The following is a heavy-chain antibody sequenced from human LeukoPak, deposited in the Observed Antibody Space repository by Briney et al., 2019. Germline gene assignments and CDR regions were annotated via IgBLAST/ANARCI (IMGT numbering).Heavy chain of an antibody. D-gene: IGHD3-22*01. CDR2: ISAYNGDT. CDR1: GYTFTNYG. Sequence: ASVKVSCKASGYTFTNYGISWVRQAPGQGLEWMGWISAYNGDTNYAQMLRGRVTLTTDASTNTAYMELRSLRSDDTAVYYCARDLPDLTYSYDSSGLDYWGQGTLVTVST. J-gene: IGHJ4*02. V-gene: IGHV1-18*01. CDR3: ARDLPDLTYSYDSSGLDY.